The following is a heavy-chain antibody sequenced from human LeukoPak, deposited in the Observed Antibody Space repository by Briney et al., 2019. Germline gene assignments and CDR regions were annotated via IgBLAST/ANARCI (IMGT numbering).Heavy chain of an antibody. CDR1: GYTFTSYG. Sequence: ASVKVSCKASGYTFTSYGISWVRQAPGQGLEWMGWISAYSLNTNYAQNFQGRVTMTTDTSTSTAYMELRSLRSDDTAVYYCARAHRQLERLGRYYFDYWGQGTLVTVSS. J-gene: IGHJ4*02. CDR2: ISAYSLNT. D-gene: IGHD1-1*01. CDR3: ARAHRQLERLGRYYFDY. V-gene: IGHV1-18*01.